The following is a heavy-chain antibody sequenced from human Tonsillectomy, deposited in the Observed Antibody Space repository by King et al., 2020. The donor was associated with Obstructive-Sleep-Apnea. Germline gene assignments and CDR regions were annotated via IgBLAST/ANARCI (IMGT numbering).Heavy chain of an antibody. D-gene: IGHD3-10*01. V-gene: IGHV4-59*08. Sequence: VQLQESGPGLVKPSETLSLTCTVSGGSISSYYWSWIRQPPGKGLEWLGYIYYNGNTYYSPSLKSRVTMSVDTSKKQFSLTLSSVTAADTAVYYCARHTYYGSGGNPDFWGQGTLVTVSS. CDR2: IYYNGNT. CDR1: GGSISSYY. CDR3: ARHTYYGSGGNPDF. J-gene: IGHJ4*02.